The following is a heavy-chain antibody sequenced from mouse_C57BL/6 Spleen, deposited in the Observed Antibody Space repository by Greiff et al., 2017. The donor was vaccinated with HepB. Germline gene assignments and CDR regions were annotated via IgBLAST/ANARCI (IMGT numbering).Heavy chain of an antibody. CDR1: GYTFTSYW. Sequence: VQLQESGAELAKPGASVKLSCKASGYTFTSYWMHWVKQRPGQGLEWIGYINPSSGYTKYNQKFKDKATLTADKSSSTAYMQLSSLTYEDSAVYYCARDYSNYGDYFDYWGQGTTLTVSS. V-gene: IGHV1-7*01. CDR3: ARDYSNYGDYFDY. D-gene: IGHD2-5*01. J-gene: IGHJ2*01. CDR2: INPSSGYT.